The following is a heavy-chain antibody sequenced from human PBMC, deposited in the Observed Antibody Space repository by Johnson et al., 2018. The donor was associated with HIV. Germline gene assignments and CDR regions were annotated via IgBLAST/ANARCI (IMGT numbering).Heavy chain of an antibody. J-gene: IGHJ3*02. Sequence: VQLVESGGGLVQPGRSLRLSCAASGFTFDDYAMHWVRQAPGKGLEWVSGIYSGGSTYYADSVKGRFTISRDNAKNSLYLQMNSLRAEDTAVYYCAKEPEYIWGQGTMVTVSS. CDR2: IYSGGST. CDR1: GFTFDDYA. V-gene: IGHV3-9*01. CDR3: AKEPEYI.